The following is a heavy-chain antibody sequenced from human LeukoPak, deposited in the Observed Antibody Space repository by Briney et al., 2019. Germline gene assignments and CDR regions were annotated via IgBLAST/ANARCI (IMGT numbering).Heavy chain of an antibody. D-gene: IGHD1-26*01. CDR3: ARGGVGALGY. J-gene: IGHJ4*02. CDR2: ISSSSSTI. CDR1: GFTFSSYS. Sequence: GGSLRLSCAASGFTFSSYSMNWVRQAPGRGLEWVSYISSSSSTIYYADSVKGRFTISRDNAKNSLYLQMKSLRAVDTAVYYCARGGVGALGYWGQGNLVTVSS. V-gene: IGHV3-48*01.